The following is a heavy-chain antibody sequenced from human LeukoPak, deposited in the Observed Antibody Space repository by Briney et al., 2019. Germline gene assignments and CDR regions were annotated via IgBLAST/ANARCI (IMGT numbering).Heavy chain of an antibody. CDR2: LFDTRKT. V-gene: IGHV4-4*07. D-gene: IGHD6-6*01. CDR3: ASSDYSRSSGSDY. Sequence: SETLTLTCTVSNGSMRSYYWTWNRQPAGKGLEWVGRLFDTRKTYYNPSLTNRFTMSIDMSRNQFSLRMTSVTAADTAVYYCASSDYSRSSGSDYWGQGTLVTVSS. J-gene: IGHJ4*02. CDR1: NGSMRSYY.